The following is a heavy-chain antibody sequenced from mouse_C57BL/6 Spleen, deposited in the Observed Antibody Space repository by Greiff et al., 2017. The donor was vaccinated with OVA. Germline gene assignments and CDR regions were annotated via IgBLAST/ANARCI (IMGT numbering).Heavy chain of an antibody. CDR1: GFSLTSYG. J-gene: IGHJ2*01. Sequence: VPLVESGPGLVQPSQRLSITCTVSGFSLTSYGVHWVRQSPGKGLEWLGVIWRGGSTDYNAAFMSRLSITKDNSKSQVFFKMNSLKADDTSIYYWAKGDYGGPGYWGQGTTLTVSS. CDR3: AKGDYGGPGY. D-gene: IGHD1-2*01. V-gene: IGHV2-5*01. CDR2: IWRGGST.